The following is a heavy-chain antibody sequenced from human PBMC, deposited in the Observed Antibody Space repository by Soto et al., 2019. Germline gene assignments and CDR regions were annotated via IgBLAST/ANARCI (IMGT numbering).Heavy chain of an antibody. J-gene: IGHJ4*02. CDR1: GVTFRGYA. CDR2: ISDDGSKT. V-gene: IGHV3-30*14. Sequence: QVHLVESGGGVVQPGRSLRLSCAGSGVTFRGYAVHWVRQTPGKGLEWVTVISDDGSKTYYADSVKGRFSVSRDDSTNMVFLQMSSLRSEDTAVYHCARAYQLTYYFDDWGQGTPVTVSS. CDR3: ARAYQLTYYFDD. D-gene: IGHD3-9*01.